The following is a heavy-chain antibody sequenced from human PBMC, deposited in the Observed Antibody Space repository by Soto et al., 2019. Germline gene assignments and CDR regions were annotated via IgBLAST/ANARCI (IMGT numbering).Heavy chain of an antibody. V-gene: IGHV2-5*02. J-gene: IGHJ1*01. CDR3: AHKWGRGGDMQD. D-gene: IGHD2-21*01. CDR1: GFSVSTSGVG. Sequence: QITLKESVPTLVKHTQTLTLTCTFSGFSVSTSGVGVAWIRQPPGKALEWLALIYWDDDKRSSPFLQSRGNITKDTSKNTVGLTMTNMDPVDTAAYYCAHKWGRGGDMQDWGQGTTVTVSS. CDR2: IYWDDDK.